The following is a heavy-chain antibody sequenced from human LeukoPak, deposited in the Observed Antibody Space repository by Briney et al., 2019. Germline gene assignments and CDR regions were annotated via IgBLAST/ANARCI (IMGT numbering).Heavy chain of an antibody. CDR3: AKDRGDGYNLDY. CDR1: GFTFSSYG. D-gene: IGHD5-24*01. Sequence: PGGSLRLSCAASGFTFSSYGMHWVRQAPGKGLEWVAVISYDGSNKYYADSVEGRFTISRDNSKNTLYLQMNSLRAEDTAVYYCAKDRGDGYNLDYWGQGTLVTVSS. J-gene: IGHJ4*02. V-gene: IGHV3-30*18. CDR2: ISYDGSNK.